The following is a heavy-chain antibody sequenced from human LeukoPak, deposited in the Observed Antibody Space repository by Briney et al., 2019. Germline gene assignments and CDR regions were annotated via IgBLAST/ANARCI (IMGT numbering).Heavy chain of an antibody. J-gene: IGHJ4*02. CDR2: ISSSSSYI. V-gene: IGHV3-21*01. CDR3: ARDRTTGAVAGQFDY. Sequence: PGGSLRLSCAASGFTFSSYSMNWVRQAPGKGREWVSSISSSSSYIYYADSVKGRFTISRDNAKNSLYLQMNSLRAEDTAVYYCARDRTTGAVAGQFDYWGQGTLVTVSS. D-gene: IGHD6-19*01. CDR1: GFTFSSYS.